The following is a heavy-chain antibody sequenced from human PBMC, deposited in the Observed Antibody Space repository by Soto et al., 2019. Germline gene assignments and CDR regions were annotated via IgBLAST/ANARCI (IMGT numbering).Heavy chain of an antibody. V-gene: IGHV1-69*13. Sequence: GASVKVSCKASGGTFSSYAISWVRQAPGQGLEWMGGIIPIFGTANYAQKFQGRVTITADESTSTAYMELSSLRSEDTAVYYCASSTVVTPQDAFDIWGQGTMVTVSS. CDR3: ASSTVVTPQDAFDI. J-gene: IGHJ3*02. CDR1: GGTFSSYA. CDR2: IIPIFGTA. D-gene: IGHD4-17*01.